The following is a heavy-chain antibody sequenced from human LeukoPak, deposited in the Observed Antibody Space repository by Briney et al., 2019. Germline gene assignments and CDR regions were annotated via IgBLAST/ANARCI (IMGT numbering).Heavy chain of an antibody. J-gene: IGHJ5*02. Sequence: SETLSLTCTVSGGSIRSSTYYWAWIRQPPGKGLEWIGSMNYGGSTYYNPSLKSRVTISVDTSKNQVSLKLGSVTAADTAVYYCAPLPAAMKGHGWFDLWGQGTLVTVSS. V-gene: IGHV4-39*01. CDR2: MNYGGST. D-gene: IGHD2-2*01. CDR1: GGSIRSSTYY. CDR3: APLPAAMKGHGWFDL.